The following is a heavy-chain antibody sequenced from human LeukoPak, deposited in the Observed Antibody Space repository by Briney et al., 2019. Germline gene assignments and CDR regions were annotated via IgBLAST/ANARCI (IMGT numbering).Heavy chain of an antibody. J-gene: IGHJ3*02. CDR1: GFTFSSYA. D-gene: IGHD2-2*01. V-gene: IGHV3-23*01. CDR3: AKDWDIVVVPADAFDI. CDR2: ISGSGGST. Sequence: GGSLRLSCAASGFTFSSYAMSWVRQAPGKGLEWVSAISGSGGSTYYADSVKGRFTISRDNSKNTLYLQMNSLRAEDTAVHYCAKDWDIVVVPADAFDIWGQGTMVTVSS.